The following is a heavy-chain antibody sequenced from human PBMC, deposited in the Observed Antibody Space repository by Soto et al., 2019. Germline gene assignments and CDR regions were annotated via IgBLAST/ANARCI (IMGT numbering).Heavy chain of an antibody. V-gene: IGHV4-34*02. D-gene: IGHD2-15*01. J-gene: IGHJ4*02. CDR3: ARGGWWRDFDY. CDR2: INHSGTT. CDR1: GGSFSDYY. Sequence: QVQLQQWGAGLLKPSETLSLTCAVYGGSFSDYYWTWIRQPPGKGLEWIGEINHSGTTKYSPSLKSRVTISVGMSKNQFSLRLSSVTAADTAVYYCARGGWWRDFDYWGQGTLVTVSS.